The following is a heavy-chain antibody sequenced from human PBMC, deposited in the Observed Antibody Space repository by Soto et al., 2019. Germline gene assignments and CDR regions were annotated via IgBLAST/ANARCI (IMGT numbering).Heavy chain of an antibody. D-gene: IGHD6-19*01. CDR2: IYYSGST. V-gene: IGHV4-59*12. CDR3: ARQEGIAVAGWGDSLYYYYGMDV. J-gene: IGHJ6*02. Sequence: SETLSLTCTVSGDSISSYYWSWIRQPPGKGLEWIGYIYYSGSTNYNPSLKSRVTISVDTPKNTLYLQMNSLRAEDTAVYYCARQEGIAVAGWGDSLYYYYGMDVWGQGTTVTVSS. CDR1: GDSISSYY.